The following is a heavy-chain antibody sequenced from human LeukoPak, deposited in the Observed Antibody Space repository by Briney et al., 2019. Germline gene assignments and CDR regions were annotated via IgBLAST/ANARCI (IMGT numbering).Heavy chain of an antibody. Sequence: SQTLSLTCTVSGGSISSGSYYWSWIRQPAGKGLEWIGRIYTSGSTNYNPSLKSRVTISVDTSKNQLSLKLSSVTAADTAVYYCAREKGDFWSGYYIDYWGQGTLVTVSS. CDR1: GGSISSGSYY. CDR2: IYTSGST. J-gene: IGHJ4*02. V-gene: IGHV4-61*02. D-gene: IGHD3-3*01. CDR3: AREKGDFWSGYYIDY.